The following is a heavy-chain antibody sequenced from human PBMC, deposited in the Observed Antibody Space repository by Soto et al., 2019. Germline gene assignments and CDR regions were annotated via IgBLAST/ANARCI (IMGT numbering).Heavy chain of an antibody. J-gene: IGHJ4*02. CDR1: GDSISTTTYY. V-gene: IGHV4-31*03. CDR2: ISHGGTT. D-gene: IGHD1-1*01. Sequence: QILLQESGPGLAKPSQTLSLTCSVSGDSISTTTYYWTWIRQHPGKGLEWIGYISHGGTTFFNPSLKSRLTLSEDTSKNQFSLSLTSVSAADTAVYYCAMGTGWHFFDYWGQGTPVTVSA. CDR3: AMGTGWHFFDY.